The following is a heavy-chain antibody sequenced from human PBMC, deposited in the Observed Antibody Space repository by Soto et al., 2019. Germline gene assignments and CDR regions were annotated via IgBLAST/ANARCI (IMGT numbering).Heavy chain of an antibody. Sequence: ASVKVSCKVSGYTLTELSMHWVRQAPGKGLEWMGGFDPEDGETIYAQKFQGRVTMTEDTSTDTAYMELSSLRSEDTAVYYCATDRNYDFWSGPKYGMDVWGQGTTVTVSS. CDR3: ATDRNYDFWSGPKYGMDV. CDR1: GYTLTELS. D-gene: IGHD3-3*01. J-gene: IGHJ6*02. V-gene: IGHV1-24*01. CDR2: FDPEDGET.